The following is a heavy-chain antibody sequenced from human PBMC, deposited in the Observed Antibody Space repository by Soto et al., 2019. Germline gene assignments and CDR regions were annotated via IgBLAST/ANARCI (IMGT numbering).Heavy chain of an antibody. J-gene: IGHJ4*02. CDR3: ARDNPPAPGSFDY. CDR1: GFTVSSNY. Sequence: GSLRLSCAASGFTVSSNYMSWVRQAPGKGLEWVSVIYSGGSTYYADSVKGRFTISRDNSKNTLYLQMNSLRAEDTAVYYCARDNPPAPGSFDYWGQGTLVTVSS. CDR2: IYSGGST. V-gene: IGHV3-53*01. D-gene: IGHD3-10*01.